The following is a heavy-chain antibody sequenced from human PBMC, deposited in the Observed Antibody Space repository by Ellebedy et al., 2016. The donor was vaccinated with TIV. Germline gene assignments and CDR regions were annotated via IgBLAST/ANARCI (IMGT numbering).Heavy chain of an antibody. CDR3: TTSPPFGDYPY. CDR1: GYSFTSYW. D-gene: IGHD4-17*01. CDR2: IYPGDSDT. V-gene: IGHV5-51*01. Sequence: GGSLRLXXKGSGYSFTSYWIGWVRKMPGKGLEWMGIIYPGDSDTRYSPSFQGQVTISADKSINTAYLQWSSLRVSDSAIYYCTTSPPFGDYPYWGQGTLVTVSS. J-gene: IGHJ4*02.